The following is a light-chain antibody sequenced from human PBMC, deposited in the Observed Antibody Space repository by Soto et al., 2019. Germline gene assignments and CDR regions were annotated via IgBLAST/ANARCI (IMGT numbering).Light chain of an antibody. J-gene: IGLJ1*01. CDR3: AAWDDSLNADV. V-gene: IGLV1-44*01. CDR1: SSNVGSET. Sequence: QSVLTQPPSASGTPGQTGTISCSGSSSNVGSETVNWYQQLPETAPKLLIYLNGQRPPGVPDRFSGSKSGTSASLAISGLQSEDEGDYYCAAWDDSLNADVFGTGTKLTVL. CDR2: LNG.